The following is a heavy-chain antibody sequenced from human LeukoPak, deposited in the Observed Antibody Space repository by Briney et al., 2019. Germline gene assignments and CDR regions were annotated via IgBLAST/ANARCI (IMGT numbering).Heavy chain of an antibody. CDR2: MNPNSGDT. D-gene: IGHD6-13*01. V-gene: IGHV1-8*01. Sequence: ASVKVSCKASGYIFTSYDINWVRQATGQGLEWMGWMNPNSGDTGYAQTFLGRVTLTRDTSISTAYMELSSLRAEDTALYYCAKGTSSWHEFDYWGQGTLVTVSS. J-gene: IGHJ4*02. CDR1: GYIFTSYD. CDR3: AKGTSSWHEFDY.